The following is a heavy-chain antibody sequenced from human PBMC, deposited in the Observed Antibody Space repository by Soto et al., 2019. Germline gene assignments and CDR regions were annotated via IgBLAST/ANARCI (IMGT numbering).Heavy chain of an antibody. CDR3: ARASLTYSGKWYELLEL. Sequence: SETLSLTCRVSGGSIRNYYWSWIRQSPGKGPDWIGHIYSSGSTKYNPSLQSRVSISSDTSNNQFSLTLRSVSAADTAVYFCARASLTYSGKWYELLELWGQGTLVTVS. D-gene: IGHD2-15*01. CDR1: GGSIRNYY. V-gene: IGHV4-59*01. CDR2: IYSSGST. J-gene: IGHJ4*02.